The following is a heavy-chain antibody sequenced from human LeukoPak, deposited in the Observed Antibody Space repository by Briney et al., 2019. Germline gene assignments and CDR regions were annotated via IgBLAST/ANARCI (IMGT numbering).Heavy chain of an antibody. CDR3: ARDFEAAASLDY. CDR2: IHPNSGAT. V-gene: IGHV1-2*02. J-gene: IGHJ4*02. D-gene: IGHD6-13*01. CDR1: GYTFTDYY. Sequence: ASVKVSCKASGYTFTDYYLHWVRQAPGQGLEWMGWIHPNSGATNYAQKLQGGVTMTRETSISTAYMDLSRLRSDDTAVYYCARDFEAAASLDYWGQGTLVTVSS.